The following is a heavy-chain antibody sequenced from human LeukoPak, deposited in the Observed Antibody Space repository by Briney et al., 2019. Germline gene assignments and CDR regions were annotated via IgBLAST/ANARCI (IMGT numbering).Heavy chain of an antibody. J-gene: IGHJ3*02. D-gene: IGHD2-15*01. CDR1: GFIFSHYW. V-gene: IGHV3-7*01. Sequence: GGSLRLSCAASGFIFSHYWMSWVRQAPGKGLEWVANIKPDGSEKDYVDSVEGRFTISRDNAKNSLYLQMDSLRAEDTAVYYCAREDMWAFDIWGQGTMVTVSS. CDR2: IKPDGSEK. CDR3: AREDMWAFDI.